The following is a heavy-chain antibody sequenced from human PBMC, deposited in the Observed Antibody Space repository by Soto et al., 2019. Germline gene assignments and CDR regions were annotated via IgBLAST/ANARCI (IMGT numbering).Heavy chain of an antibody. V-gene: IGHV4-31*03. CDR3: ARAVRDYYYYYYMDV. CDR2: IYYSGST. J-gene: IGHJ6*03. CDR1: GGSISSGGYY. Sequence: SETLSLTCTVSGGSISSGGYYWSWIRQHPGKGLEWIGYIYYSGSTNYNPSLKSRVTISVDTSKNQFSLKLSSVTAADTAVYYCARAVRDYYYYYYMDVWGKGTTVTVSS. D-gene: IGHD4-17*01.